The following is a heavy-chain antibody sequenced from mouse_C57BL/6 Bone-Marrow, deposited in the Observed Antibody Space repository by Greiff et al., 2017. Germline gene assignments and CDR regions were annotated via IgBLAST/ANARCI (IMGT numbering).Heavy chain of an antibody. V-gene: IGHV1-55*01. J-gene: IGHJ3*01. CDR1: GYTFTSYW. Sequence: QVQLKQPGAELVKPGASVKMSCKASGYTFTSYWITWVKQRPGQGLEWIGDIYPGSGSTNYNEKFKSKATLTVDTSSSTAYMQLSSLTSEDSAVYYCARRMIYYDYAAWFAYWGQGTLVTVSA. CDR2: IYPGSGST. CDR3: ARRMIYYDYAAWFAY. D-gene: IGHD2-4*01.